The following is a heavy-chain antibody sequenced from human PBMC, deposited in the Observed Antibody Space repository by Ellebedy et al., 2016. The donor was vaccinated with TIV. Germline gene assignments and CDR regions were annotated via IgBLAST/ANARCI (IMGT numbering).Heavy chain of an antibody. V-gene: IGHV4-59*08. Sequence: MPSETLSLTCTVSGDSISSFYWSWIRQPPGKGLEWIAFVHYSGNTNYNPSLKSRVTISLDTSNNQFSLRLSSVTAADTAVYYCARQGPDYYYLYGMDVWGQGTTVTVSS. CDR3: ARQGPDYYYLYGMDV. CDR1: GDSISSFY. CDR2: VHYSGNT. J-gene: IGHJ6*02.